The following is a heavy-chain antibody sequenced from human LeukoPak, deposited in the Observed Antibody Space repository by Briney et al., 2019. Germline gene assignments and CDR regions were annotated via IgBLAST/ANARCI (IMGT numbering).Heavy chain of an antibody. CDR1: GGSISSYY. J-gene: IGHJ1*01. V-gene: IGHV4-59*01. CDR2: ISYTGSA. Sequence: KTSETLSLTCTVSGGSISSYYWSWLQQPPGKRLGWIGYISYTGSANYNPSLKSRVTISVDTSKNHFSLMLTSVTAADTAVYYCASRLGGYLLHCGQGTLATVSS. CDR3: ASRLGGYLLH. D-gene: IGHD3-16*01.